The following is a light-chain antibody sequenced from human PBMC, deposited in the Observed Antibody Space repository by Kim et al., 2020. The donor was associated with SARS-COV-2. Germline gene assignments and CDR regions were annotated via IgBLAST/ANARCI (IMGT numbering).Light chain of an antibody. V-gene: IGLV3-19*01. CDR1: SRRSYY. CDR2: GKN. J-gene: IGLJ2*01. Sequence: VALGQTVRIKCQGDSRRSYYATWYQQKPGQAPIVVIYGKNNRPSGIPDRFSGSSSGNTASLTITWTQAGDEADYYCNSRDSNDNVVFGGGTKLTVL. CDR3: NSRDSNDNVV.